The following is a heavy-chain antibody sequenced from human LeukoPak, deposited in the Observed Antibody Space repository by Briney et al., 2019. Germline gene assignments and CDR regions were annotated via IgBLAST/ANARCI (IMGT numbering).Heavy chain of an antibody. CDR2: INHSGST. CDR3: ARGRTVKVRFGWFDP. J-gene: IGHJ5*02. Sequence: SETLSLTCAVYGGSFSGYYWSWIRQPPGKGLEWIGEINHSGSTNYNPSLKSRVTISVDTSKNQFSLKLSSVTAANTAVYYCARGRTVKVRFGWFDPWGQGTLVTVSS. CDR1: GGSFSGYY. V-gene: IGHV4-34*01. D-gene: IGHD4-17*01.